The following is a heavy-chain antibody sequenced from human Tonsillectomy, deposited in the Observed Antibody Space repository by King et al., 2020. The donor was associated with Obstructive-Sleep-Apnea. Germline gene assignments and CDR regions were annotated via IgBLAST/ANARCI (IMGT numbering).Heavy chain of an antibody. CDR3: ARDWGANYYYYYGMDV. Sequence: EVQLVESGGGLVQPGGSLRLSCAASGFTVSSNYMSWVRQAPGKGLEWGSFIYSGGGTYYAASVKGRVTISRDNSKNTLYLQMNSLGAEDTAVYYCARDWGANYYYYYGMDVWGQGTTVTVSS. J-gene: IGHJ6*02. D-gene: IGHD3-16*01. V-gene: IGHV3-66*01. CDR1: GFTVSSNY. CDR2: IYSGGGT.